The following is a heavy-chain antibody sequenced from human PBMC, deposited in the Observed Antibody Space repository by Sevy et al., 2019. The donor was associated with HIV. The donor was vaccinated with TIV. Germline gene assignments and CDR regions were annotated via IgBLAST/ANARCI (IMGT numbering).Heavy chain of an antibody. Sequence: GGSLRLSCEASGFTFSSLSMSWVRQAPGKGLEWVSYIGSDGTTKHYAESMRGQFTISRDNAKNSLYLQINSLRAEDTAVYYCAATSGTWDDAFDLWGQWTMVTVSS. V-gene: IGHV3-48*01. J-gene: IGHJ3*01. CDR1: GFTFSSLS. CDR2: IGSDGTTK. D-gene: IGHD2-15*01. CDR3: AATSGTWDDAFDL.